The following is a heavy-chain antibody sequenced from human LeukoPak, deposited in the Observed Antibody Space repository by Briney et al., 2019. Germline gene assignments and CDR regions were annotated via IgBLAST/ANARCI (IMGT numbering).Heavy chain of an antibody. V-gene: IGHV3-74*01. Sequence: GGSLRLSCAASGFTFSSYWMHWVRQAPGKGLVWVSRINTDGSSTNYADSVKGRFTISRDNAKNSLSLQMNSLRAEDTAVYYCAKIQRAAAAGRGYFDYWGQGTLVTVSS. CDR1: GFTFSSYW. J-gene: IGHJ4*02. CDR2: INTDGSST. D-gene: IGHD6-13*01. CDR3: AKIQRAAAAGRGYFDY.